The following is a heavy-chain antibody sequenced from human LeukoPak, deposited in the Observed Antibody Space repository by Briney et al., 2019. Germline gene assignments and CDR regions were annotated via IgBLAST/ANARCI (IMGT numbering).Heavy chain of an antibody. CDR3: AKPGPGIAAAGTREYFQH. V-gene: IGHV3-23*01. CDR2: ISGSGGST. D-gene: IGHD6-13*01. Sequence: GGSLRLSCAASGFTFSSYAMSWVRQAPGKGLEWVSAISGSGGSTYYADSVKGRFTISRDNSKNTLYLQMNSLRAEDTAVYYCAKPGPGIAAAGTREYFQHWGQGTLVTVSS. CDR1: GFTFSSYA. J-gene: IGHJ1*01.